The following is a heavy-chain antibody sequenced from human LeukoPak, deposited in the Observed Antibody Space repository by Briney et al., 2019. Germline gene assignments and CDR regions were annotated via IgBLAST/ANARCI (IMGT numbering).Heavy chain of an antibody. D-gene: IGHD1-26*01. J-gene: IGHJ4*02. CDR1: GYTLTGYY. Sequence: ASVKVSCKASGYTLTGYYMHWVRQAPGQGLEWMGWINPNSGGTNYAQKFQGRVTMTRDTSISTAYMELSRLRSDDTAVYYCARGLVGATFPIFDYWGQGTLVTVSS. CDR3: ARGLVGATFPIFDY. V-gene: IGHV1-2*02. CDR2: INPNSGGT.